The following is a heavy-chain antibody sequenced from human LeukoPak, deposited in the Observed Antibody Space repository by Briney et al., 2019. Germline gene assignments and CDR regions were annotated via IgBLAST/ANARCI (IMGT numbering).Heavy chain of an antibody. CDR1: GFTFDDYA. CDR3: AKSNVAYDILTGYFDY. D-gene: IGHD3-9*01. J-gene: IGHJ4*02. V-gene: IGHV3-9*01. CDR2: ISWKSGSI. Sequence: PGGSLRLSCAASGFTFDDYAMHWVRQAPGKGLEWVSGISWKSGSIGYADSVKGRFTISRDNAKNSLYLQMNSLRAEDTALYYYAKSNVAYDILTGYFDYWGQGTLVTVSS.